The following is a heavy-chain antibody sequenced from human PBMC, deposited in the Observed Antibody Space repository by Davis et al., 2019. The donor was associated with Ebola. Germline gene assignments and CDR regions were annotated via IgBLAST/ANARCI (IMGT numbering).Heavy chain of an antibody. D-gene: IGHD3-16*01. CDR1: RGSISSYY. CDR3: ARQPGGTAAFDI. J-gene: IGHJ3*02. Sequence: MPGGSLRLSCTVSRGSISSYYWSWIRQPPGKELEWIGYIYYSGSTNYNPSLKSRVTISVDTSKNQFSLKLSSVTAADTAVYYCARQPGGTAAFDIWGQGTMVTVSS. V-gene: IGHV4-59*08. CDR2: IYYSGST.